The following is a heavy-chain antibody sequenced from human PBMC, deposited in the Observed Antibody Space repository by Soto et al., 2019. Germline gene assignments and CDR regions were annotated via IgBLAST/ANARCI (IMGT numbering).Heavy chain of an antibody. V-gene: IGHV4-31*03. D-gene: IGHD2-21*02. CDR2: IYYSGST. J-gene: IGHJ6*02. Sequence: SETLSLTCTVSGGSISSGGYYWSWIRQHPGKGLEWIGYIYYSGSTYYNPSLKSRVTISVDTSKNQFSLKLSSVTAADTAVYYCARDKGSAISYYYYGMDVWGQGTTVTVSS. CDR1: GGSISSGGYY. CDR3: ARDKGSAISYYYYGMDV.